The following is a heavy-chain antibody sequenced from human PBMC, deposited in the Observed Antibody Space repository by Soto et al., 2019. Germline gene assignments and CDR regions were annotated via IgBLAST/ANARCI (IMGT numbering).Heavy chain of an antibody. D-gene: IGHD3-3*01. CDR3: ARDRDEYGYDFWSGYSYHYYYYMDV. V-gene: IGHV3-48*01. CDR2: ISSSSSTI. Sequence: GGSLRLSCAASGFTFSSYSMNWVRQAPGKGLEWVSYISSSSSTIYYADSVKGRFTISRDNAKNSLYLQMNSLRAEDTAVYYCARDRDEYGYDFWSGYSYHYYYYMDVWGKGTTVTVSS. CDR1: GFTFSSYS. J-gene: IGHJ6*03.